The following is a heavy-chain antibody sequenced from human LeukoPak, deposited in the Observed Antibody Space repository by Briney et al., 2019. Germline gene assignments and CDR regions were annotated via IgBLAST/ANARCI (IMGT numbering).Heavy chain of an antibody. Sequence: SVKVSCKASGFTFTSSAMQWVRQARGQRLEWIGWIVVGSGNTNYAQKFQERVTITRDMSTSTAYMELSSLRSEDTAVYYCAAGAHSNYWTGDSLDYWGQGTLVTVSS. CDR3: AAGAHSNYWTGDSLDY. J-gene: IGHJ4*02. D-gene: IGHD4-11*01. CDR1: GFTFTSSA. V-gene: IGHV1-58*02. CDR2: IVVGSGNT.